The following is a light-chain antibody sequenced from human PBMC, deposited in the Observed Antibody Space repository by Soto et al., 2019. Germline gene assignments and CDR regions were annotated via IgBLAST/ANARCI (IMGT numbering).Light chain of an antibody. CDR2: GAS. Sequence: EIVLTQSPGTLSLSPGERATLSCRASQSVSSSYLAWYQQKPGQAPRLLLYGASSGATGIPDRFSGSGSGPDFTLTISRLEPEDFAVYYCQQCGSSPWTFGQGTKVEIK. J-gene: IGKJ1*01. V-gene: IGKV3-20*01. CDR1: QSVSSSY. CDR3: QQCGSSPWT.